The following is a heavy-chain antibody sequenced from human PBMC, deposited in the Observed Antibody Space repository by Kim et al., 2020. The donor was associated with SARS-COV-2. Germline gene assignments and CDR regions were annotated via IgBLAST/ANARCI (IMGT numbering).Heavy chain of an antibody. J-gene: IGHJ4*02. V-gene: IGHV1-46*01. D-gene: IGHD3-22*01. Sequence: ASVKVSCKASGYTFTSYYMHWVRQAPGQGLEWMGIINPSGGSTSYAQKFQGRVTMTRDTSTSTVYMELSSLRSEDTAVYYCARGDRAGFKYYYDSSGYLAAADYWGQGTLVTVSS. CDR2: INPSGGST. CDR3: ARGDRAGFKYYYDSSGYLAAADY. CDR1: GYTFTSYY.